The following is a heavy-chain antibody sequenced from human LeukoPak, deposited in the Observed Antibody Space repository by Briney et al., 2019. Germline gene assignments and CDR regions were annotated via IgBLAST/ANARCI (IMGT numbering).Heavy chain of an antibody. Sequence: PGGSLRLSCAASGFTFSSYWMSWVRQAPGKGLEWVANIKQDGSEKYYVDSVKGRFTISRDNAKNSLYLQMNSLRAEDTAVYYCARDRALWFGELSPRQIDAFDIWGQGTMVTVSS. CDR2: IKQDGSEK. CDR1: GFTFSSYW. J-gene: IGHJ3*02. V-gene: IGHV3-7*01. D-gene: IGHD3-10*01. CDR3: ARDRALWFGELSPRQIDAFDI.